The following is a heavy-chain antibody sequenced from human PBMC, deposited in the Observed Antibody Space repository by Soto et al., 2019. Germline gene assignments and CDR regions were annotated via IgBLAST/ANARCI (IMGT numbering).Heavy chain of an antibody. CDR1: GFTFSSYA. J-gene: IGHJ6*02. V-gene: IGHV3-23*01. CDR3: AKESWELLGGNDYYHYYGMDV. CDR2: ISGSGGST. Sequence: GGSLRLSCAASGFTFSSYAMSWVRQAPGKGLEWVSAISGSGGSTYYADSVKGRFTISTDNSKNTLYLQMNSLRAEDTAVYYCAKESWELLGGNDYYHYYGMDVWGQGTTVTVSS. D-gene: IGHD1-26*01.